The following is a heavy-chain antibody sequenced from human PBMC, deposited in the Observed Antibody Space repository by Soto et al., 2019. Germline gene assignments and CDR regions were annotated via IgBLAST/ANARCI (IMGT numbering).Heavy chain of an antibody. D-gene: IGHD3-3*01. V-gene: IGHV3-23*01. Sequence: GGSLRLSCAASGFTFSSYAMSWVRQAPGKGLEWVSAISGSGGSTYYADSVKGRFTISRDNSKNTLYLQMNSLRAEDTAVYYCAKDSPFITIFGVVPYYYGMDVWGQGTTVTVSS. CDR1: GFTFSSYA. J-gene: IGHJ6*02. CDR3: AKDSPFITIFGVVPYYYGMDV. CDR2: ISGSGGST.